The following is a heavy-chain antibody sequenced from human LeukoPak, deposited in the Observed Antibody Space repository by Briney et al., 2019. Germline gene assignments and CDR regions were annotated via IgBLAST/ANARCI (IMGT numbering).Heavy chain of an antibody. CDR1: GFTFSSYA. J-gene: IGHJ4*02. CDR2: ISGSGGST. D-gene: IGHD3-10*01. CDR3: AKDSLLVWFGELLPAYLDY. V-gene: IGHV3-23*01. Sequence: GGSLRLSCAASGFTFSSYAMSWVRQAPGKGLGWVSAISGSGGSTYYADSVKGRFTISRDNSKNTLYLQMNSLRAEDTAVYYCAKDSLLVWFGELLPAYLDYWGQGTLVTVSS.